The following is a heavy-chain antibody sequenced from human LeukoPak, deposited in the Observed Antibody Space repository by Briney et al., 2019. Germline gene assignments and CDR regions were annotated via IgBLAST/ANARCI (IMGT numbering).Heavy chain of an antibody. J-gene: IGHJ3*02. CDR3: ARSGYYDRDAFDI. CDR1: GFTVSSNY. V-gene: IGHV3-66*01. Sequence: PGGSLRLSCAASGFTVSSNYMCWVRQAPGKGLEWVSVIYSGGSTYYADSVKGRFTISRDNSKNTLYLQMNSLRAEDTAVYYCARSGYYDRDAFDIWGQGTMVTVSS. CDR2: IYSGGST. D-gene: IGHD3-22*01.